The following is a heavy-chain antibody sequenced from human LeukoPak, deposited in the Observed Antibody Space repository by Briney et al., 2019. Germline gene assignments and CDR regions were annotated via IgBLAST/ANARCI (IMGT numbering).Heavy chain of an antibody. D-gene: IGHD3-22*01. V-gene: IGHV3-30*04. CDR2: ISYDGSNK. CDR3: ARDHDSSGYTFDY. Sequence: GGSLRLSCAASGFTFSSYAMHWVRQAPGKGLEWVAVISYDGSNKYYADSVKGRFTISRDNSKNTLYLQMNSLRAEDTAVYYCARDHDSSGYTFDYWGQGTLVTVSP. CDR1: GFTFSSYA. J-gene: IGHJ4*02.